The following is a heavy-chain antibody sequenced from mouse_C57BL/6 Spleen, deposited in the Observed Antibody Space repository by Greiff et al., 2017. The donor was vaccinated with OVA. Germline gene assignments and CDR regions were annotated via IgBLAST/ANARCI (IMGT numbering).Heavy chain of an antibody. D-gene: IGHD1-1*01. CDR1: GYTFTSYW. CDR3: ARGYYGSSYGHWYFDV. Sequence: VQLQQPGTELVKPGASVKLSCKASGYTFTSYWMHWVKQRPGQGLEWIGNINPSNGGTNYNEKFKSKATLTVDKSSSTAYMQLSSLTSEDSAVYYCARGYYGSSYGHWYFDVWGTGTTVTVSS. CDR2: INPSNGGT. V-gene: IGHV1-53*01. J-gene: IGHJ1*03.